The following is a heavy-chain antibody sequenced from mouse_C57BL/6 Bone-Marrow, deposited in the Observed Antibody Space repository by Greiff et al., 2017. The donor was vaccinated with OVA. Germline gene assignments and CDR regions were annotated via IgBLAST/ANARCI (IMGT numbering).Heavy chain of an antibody. Sequence: QVQLQQPGAELVKPGASVKLSCKASGYTFTSYWMHWVKQRPGQGLEWIGMIHPNSGSTNYNEKFKSKATLTVDKSSTTAYMQLSSLTSEDSAVYNCARDCYRPWDWFAFWGQGTLVTFSA. CDR3: ARDCYRPWDWFAF. CDR2: IHPNSGST. V-gene: IGHV1-64*01. CDR1: GYTFTSYW. D-gene: IGHD2-14*01. J-gene: IGHJ3*01.